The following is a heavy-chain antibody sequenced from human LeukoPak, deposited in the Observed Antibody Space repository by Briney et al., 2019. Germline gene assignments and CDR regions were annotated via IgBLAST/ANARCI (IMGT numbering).Heavy chain of an antibody. CDR3: ARSITIFELFDY. CDR1: GFTFSSYA. V-gene: IGHV3-30*04. J-gene: IGHJ4*02. Sequence: QSGGSLRLSCAASGFTFSSYAMDWVRQAPGKGLEWVAVISYDGSIKYYADSVKGRFTISRDNSKNTLYLQVNSLRAEDTAVYYCARSITIFELFDYWGQGTLVTVSS. CDR2: ISYDGSIK. D-gene: IGHD3-3*01.